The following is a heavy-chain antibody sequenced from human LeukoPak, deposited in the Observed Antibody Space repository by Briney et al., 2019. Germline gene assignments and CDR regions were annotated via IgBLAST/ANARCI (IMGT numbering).Heavy chain of an antibody. V-gene: IGHV3-33*08. J-gene: IGHJ4*02. CDR3: ARDDSSGYFFDY. CDR2: IWYDGSNK. Sequence: GGSLRLSCTASGFTFSSYGMHWVRQAPGKGLEWVAVIWYDGSNKYYADSVKGRFTTSRDNSKNTLYLQMNSLRAEDTAVYYCARDDSSGYFFDYWGQGTLVTVSS. D-gene: IGHD3-22*01. CDR1: GFTFSSYG.